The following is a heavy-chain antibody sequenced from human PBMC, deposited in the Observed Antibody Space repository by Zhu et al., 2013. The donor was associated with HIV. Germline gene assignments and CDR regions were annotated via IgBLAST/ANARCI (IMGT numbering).Heavy chain of an antibody. CDR3: ARGGGHVVVAVGTFEV. J-gene: IGHJ3*01. CDR1: GVKLKFHA. D-gene: IGHD2-15*01. CDR2: ILPALAST. Sequence: QVQLMQSGPEVKRPGSSVRVSCQASGVKLKFHAISWIRQAPGQGLEWLGSILPALASTKYGRNFQGRVSFTADTSQNTVYMELTNLKPDDTAVFYCARGGGHVVVAVGTFEVWGQGTSVTVSP. V-gene: IGHV1-69*09.